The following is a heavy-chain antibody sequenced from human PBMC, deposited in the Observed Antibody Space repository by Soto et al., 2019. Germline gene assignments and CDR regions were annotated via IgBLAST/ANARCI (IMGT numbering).Heavy chain of an antibody. CDR2: IYPGDSDA. CDR3: ARHGFYGDYASNYFDP. D-gene: IGHD4-17*01. CDR1: GYNFATYW. Sequence: GESLKISCKASGYNFATYWIAWVRQMPGKGLEYMGIIYPGDSDARYSPPFQGQVTFSADKSISTAYLQWSSLTASDTAIYYCARHGFYGDYASNYFDPWGPGTLVTVSS. V-gene: IGHV5-51*01. J-gene: IGHJ5*02.